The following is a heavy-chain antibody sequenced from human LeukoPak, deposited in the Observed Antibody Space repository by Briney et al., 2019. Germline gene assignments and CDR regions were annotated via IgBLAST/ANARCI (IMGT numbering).Heavy chain of an antibody. J-gene: IGHJ4*02. CDR3: ARDLPAYYYDSSGYYPFDY. CDR1: GFTFSRYS. D-gene: IGHD3-22*01. CDR2: ISSSSSYI. Sequence: GGSLRLSCAASGFTFSRYSMNWVRQAAGKGLECVSSISSSSSYIYYADSVKGRFTISRDNAKNSLYLQVSSLRAEDTTVYYCARDLPAYYYDSSGYYPFDYWGQGTLVTVSS. V-gene: IGHV3-21*01.